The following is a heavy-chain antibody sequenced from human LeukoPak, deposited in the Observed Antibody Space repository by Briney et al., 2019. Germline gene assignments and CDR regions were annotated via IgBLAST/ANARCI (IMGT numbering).Heavy chain of an antibody. J-gene: IGHJ3*02. CDR1: GYTFTSYY. Sequence: GASVKVSCKASGYTFTSYYMHWVRQAPGQGLEWMGIINPSGGSTSYAQKFQGRVTMTRDTSTSTVYMELSSLRSEDTAVYYCARFRSNGVGAKFFPLFDIWGQGTMVTVSS. V-gene: IGHV1-46*01. CDR2: INPSGGST. D-gene: IGHD1-26*01. CDR3: ARFRSNGVGAKFFPLFDI.